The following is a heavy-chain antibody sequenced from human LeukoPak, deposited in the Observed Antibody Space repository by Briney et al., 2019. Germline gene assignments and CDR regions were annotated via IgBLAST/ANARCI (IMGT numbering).Heavy chain of an antibody. CDR3: AKGPGATTGAYYYYGMDV. D-gene: IGHD1-1*01. CDR1: GFTFSSYA. CDR2: ISGSGGST. V-gene: IGHV3-23*01. J-gene: IGHJ6*02. Sequence: GGSLGPSCAASGFTFSSYAMSWVRQAPGKGLEWVSAISGSGGSTYYADSVKGRFTISRDDSKNTLYLQMNSLRAEDTGVYYCAKGPGATTGAYYYYGMDVWGQGTTVTVSS.